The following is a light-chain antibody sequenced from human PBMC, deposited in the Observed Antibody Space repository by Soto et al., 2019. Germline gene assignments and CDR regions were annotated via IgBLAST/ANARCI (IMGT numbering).Light chain of an antibody. CDR2: GAS. V-gene: IGKV3D-15*01. CDR3: QQYNNWPFT. J-gene: IGKJ3*01. CDR1: QSISSN. Sequence: MTQSPSTLSASVGDRVTITCRASQSISSNVAWYQQKPGQVPRLLIYGASTRATGIPARFSGSRSGTEFTLTISSLQSEDFAVYYCQQYNNWPFTFGPGTKVDIK.